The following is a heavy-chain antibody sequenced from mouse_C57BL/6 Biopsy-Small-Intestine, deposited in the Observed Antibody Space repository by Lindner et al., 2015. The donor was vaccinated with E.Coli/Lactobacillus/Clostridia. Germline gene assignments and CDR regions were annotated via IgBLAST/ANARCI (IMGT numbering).Heavy chain of an antibody. CDR3: ARSFITTVVAFDY. Sequence: VQLQESGAELARPGASVKLSCKASGYTFTSYGISWVKQRTGQGLEWIGEIYPRSGNTYYNEKFKGKATLTADKSSSTAYMELRSLTSEDSAVYFCARSFITTVVAFDYWGQGTTLTVSS. CDR2: IYPRSGNT. CDR1: GYTFTSYG. V-gene: IGHV1-81*01. D-gene: IGHD1-1*01. J-gene: IGHJ2*01.